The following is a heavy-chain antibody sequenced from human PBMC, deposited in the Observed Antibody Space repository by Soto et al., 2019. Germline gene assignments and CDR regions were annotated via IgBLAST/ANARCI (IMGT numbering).Heavy chain of an antibody. CDR1: GGSISSGDYY. V-gene: IGHV4-30-4*01. CDR2: IYSTGTT. J-gene: IGHJ5*02. CDR3: ARLITMLGELRLFAP. D-gene: IGHD3-10*02. Sequence: SETLSLTCTVSGGSISSGDYYWSWIRQPPGKGLEWIGYIYSTGTTYYNPSLMTRVTISADTSKNHFSLTLSSVTAADTAVYYCARLITMLGELRLFAPWGRGPRVTVSS.